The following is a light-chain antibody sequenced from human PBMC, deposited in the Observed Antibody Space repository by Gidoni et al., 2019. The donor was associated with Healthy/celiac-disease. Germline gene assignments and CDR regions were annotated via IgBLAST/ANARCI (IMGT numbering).Light chain of an antibody. CDR3: QQSYSTLGT. V-gene: IGKV1-39*01. J-gene: IGKJ1*01. Sequence: DIQMTQSPSSLSASVGDRVTITCRASQSISSYLIWYQQKPGKAPKLLIYAASSLQSGVPSRFSGSGSGTYFTLTISSLQPEDFATFYCQQSYSTLGTFGQGTKVEIK. CDR2: AAS. CDR1: QSISSY.